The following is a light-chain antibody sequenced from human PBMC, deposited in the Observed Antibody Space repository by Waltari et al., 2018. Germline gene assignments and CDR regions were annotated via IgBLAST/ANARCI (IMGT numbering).Light chain of an antibody. CDR3: SSFSSGSTPVV. J-gene: IGLJ2*01. Sequence: QSVLPQPASVSGSPGQSITISCTGTSSDVGSYNFVSWYQQHPGKAPKLIIFNVSNRPSGVSNRFSGSKSGNTASLTISGLQAEDEADFYCSSFSSGSTPVVFGGGTMLTVL. V-gene: IGLV2-14*03. CDR2: NVS. CDR1: SSDVGSYNF.